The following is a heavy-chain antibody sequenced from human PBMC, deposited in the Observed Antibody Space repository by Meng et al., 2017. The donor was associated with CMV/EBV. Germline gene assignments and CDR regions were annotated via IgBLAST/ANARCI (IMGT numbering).Heavy chain of an antibody. Sequence: GESLKISCAASGFTFSSYEMNWVRQAPGKGLEWVSYISSSGSTIYYADSVKGRFTISRDNAKNSLYLQMNSLRAEDTAVYYCARDLLAARRDYYYGMDVWGQGTTVTVSS. CDR2: ISSSGSTI. CDR1: GFTFSSYE. V-gene: IGHV3-48*03. CDR3: ARDLLAARRDYYYGMDV. J-gene: IGHJ6*02. D-gene: IGHD6-6*01.